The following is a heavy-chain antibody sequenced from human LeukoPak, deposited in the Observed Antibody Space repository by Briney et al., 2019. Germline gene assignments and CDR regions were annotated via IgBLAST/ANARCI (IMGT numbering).Heavy chain of an antibody. CDR3: ARGPLYYYDSSGYYYSPDYYYMDV. J-gene: IGHJ6*03. CDR1: GYTFTSYD. CDR2: MNPNSGNT. V-gene: IGHV1-8*03. Sequence: RRASVKVSCKASGYTFTSYDINWVRQATGQGLEWMGWMNPNSGNTGYAQKFQGRVTITRNTSISTAYMELSSLRSEDTAVYYCARGPLYYYDSSGYYYSPDYYYMDVWGKGTTVTVSS. D-gene: IGHD3-22*01.